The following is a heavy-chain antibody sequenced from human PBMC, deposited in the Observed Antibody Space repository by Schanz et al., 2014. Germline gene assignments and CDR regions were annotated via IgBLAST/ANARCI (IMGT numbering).Heavy chain of an antibody. V-gene: IGHV1-18*01. Sequence: VQSVHSGTEVQKLGASVKVSCQTSGYTFTAYGINWVRQAPGQGLEWIGWISAQTGDTRYAQRFQGRLTMTTDTSTSTAYMELSSLKSEDTAVYYCARGPLGTSPWGQGTLVTVSS. CDR1: GYTFTAYG. CDR2: ISAQTGDT. D-gene: IGHD5-12*01. J-gene: IGHJ5*02. CDR3: ARGPLGTSP.